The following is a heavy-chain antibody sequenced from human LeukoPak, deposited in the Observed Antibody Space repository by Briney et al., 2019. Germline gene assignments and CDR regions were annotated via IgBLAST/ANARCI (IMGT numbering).Heavy chain of an antibody. V-gene: IGHV1-24*01. D-gene: IGHD4-17*01. J-gene: IGHJ3*02. CDR1: GFTLNELC. CDR2: LDPGQDEI. Sequence: ASVKVSCKVSGFTLNELCMHWVRQSPGKGLEWVGGLDPGQDEIVYAQNFQGRVVVTEDSSRDTGYLELTNLSSDDTAVYYCAAGETYFYGPAHDSAFGGFDMWGQGTLVTVSA. CDR3: AAGETYFYGPAHDSAFGGFDM.